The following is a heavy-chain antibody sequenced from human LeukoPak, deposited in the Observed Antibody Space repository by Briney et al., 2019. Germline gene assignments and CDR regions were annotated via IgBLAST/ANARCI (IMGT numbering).Heavy chain of an antibody. CDR2: IYPDDSDT. CDR1: GYSFTSYW. Sequence: GESLKISCKGSGYSFTSYWIGWLRQMPGKGLEWMGIIYPDDSDTRYSPSFQGQVTISADKSISTAYLHWSSLKASDTAMYYCARQTYGDYVYDAFDIWGQGTMVTVSS. D-gene: IGHD4-17*01. V-gene: IGHV5-51*01. J-gene: IGHJ3*02. CDR3: ARQTYGDYVYDAFDI.